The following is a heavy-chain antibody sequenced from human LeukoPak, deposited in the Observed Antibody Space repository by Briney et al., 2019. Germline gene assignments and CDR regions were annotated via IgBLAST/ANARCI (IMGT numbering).Heavy chain of an antibody. V-gene: IGHV4-59*01. J-gene: IGHJ4*02. CDR1: GGSISSYY. CDR3: AREAVAGTYFDY. Sequence: PSETLSLTCTVSGGSISSYYWSWIRQPPGKGLEWIGYIYYSGSTNYNPSLKSRVTISVDTSKNQLSLKLSSVTAADTAVYYCAREAVAGTYFDYWGQGTLVTVSS. CDR2: IYYSGST. D-gene: IGHD6-19*01.